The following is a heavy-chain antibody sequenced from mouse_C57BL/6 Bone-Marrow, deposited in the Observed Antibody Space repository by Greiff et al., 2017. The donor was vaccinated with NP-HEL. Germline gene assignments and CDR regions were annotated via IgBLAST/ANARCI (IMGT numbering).Heavy chain of an antibody. Sequence: VQLQQSGPVLVKPGASVKMSCKASGYTFTDYYMNWVKQSHGKSLEWIGVINPYNGGTSYNQKFKGKATLTVDKSSSTAYMELNSLTSEDSAVYYCARGSRLRRGYFDVWGTGTTVTVSS. CDR1: GYTFTDYY. D-gene: IGHD1-1*01. CDR2: INPYNGGT. V-gene: IGHV1-19*01. CDR3: ARGSRLRRGYFDV. J-gene: IGHJ1*03.